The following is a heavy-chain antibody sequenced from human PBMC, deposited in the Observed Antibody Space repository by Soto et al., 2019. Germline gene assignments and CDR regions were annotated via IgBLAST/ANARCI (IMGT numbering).Heavy chain of an antibody. CDR1: ADSTRRSH. Sequence: PQNLCLTCTVSADSTRRSHWSWSRHPPGKGLERIGYIYYSGSSNYHPSLKSRGTISVDTSKNQFSLKLYSVTAADTVVYYCARGYDWFDPWGQGALVTVS. D-gene: IGHD5-18*01. J-gene: IGHJ5*02. CDR3: ARGYDWFDP. V-gene: IGHV4-59*01. CDR2: IYYSGSS.